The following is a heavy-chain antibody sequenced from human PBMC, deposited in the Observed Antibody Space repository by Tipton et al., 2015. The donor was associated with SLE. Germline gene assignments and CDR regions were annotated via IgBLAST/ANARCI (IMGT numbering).Heavy chain of an antibody. V-gene: IGHV4-59*12. CDR2: MYYSGSA. J-gene: IGHJ3*02. Sequence: TLSLTCAVYGGSFSGYYWSWIRQPPGKGLEWIGYMYYSGSANYNPSLKSRVTISVDTSKNQFSLKLSSVTAADTAVYYCARDRDTMIVVVIGNAFDIWGQGTMVTVSS. CDR3: ARDRDTMIVVVIGNAFDI. CDR1: GGSFSGYY. D-gene: IGHD3-22*01.